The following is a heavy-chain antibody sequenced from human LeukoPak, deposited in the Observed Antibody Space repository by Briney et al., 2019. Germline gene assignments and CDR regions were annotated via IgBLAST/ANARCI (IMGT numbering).Heavy chain of an antibody. CDR3: AKDMPSAGTSGLDY. CDR2: ISGDGGST. D-gene: IGHD6-13*01. Sequence: PGGSLRLSCAASGFTFDDYAMHWVRQAPGKGLEWVSLISGDGGSTYYADSAKGRFTISRDNSKNSLYLQMNSLRTEDTALYYCAKDMPSAGTSGLDYWGQGTLVTVSS. V-gene: IGHV3-43*02. J-gene: IGHJ4*02. CDR1: GFTFDDYA.